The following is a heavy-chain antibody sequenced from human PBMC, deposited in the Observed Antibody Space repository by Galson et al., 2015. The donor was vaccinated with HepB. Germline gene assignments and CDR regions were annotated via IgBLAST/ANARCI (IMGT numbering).Heavy chain of an antibody. CDR1: GFTFSSYG. CDR3: AKDLVVVAATRDYYYGMDV. D-gene: IGHD2-15*01. J-gene: IGHJ6*02. CDR2: MSYDGSNK. V-gene: IGHV3-30*18. Sequence: SLRLSCAASGFTFSSYGMHWVRQAPGKGLEWVAVMSYDGSNKYYADSVKGRFTISRDNSKNTLYLQMNSLRAEDTAVYYCAKDLVVVAATRDYYYGMDVWGQGTTVTVSS.